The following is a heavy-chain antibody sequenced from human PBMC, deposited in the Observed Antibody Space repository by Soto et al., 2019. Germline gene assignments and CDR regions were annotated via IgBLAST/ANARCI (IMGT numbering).Heavy chain of an antibody. D-gene: IGHD1-26*01. CDR1: GFTFSNAW. CDR2: IKSKTDGGTT. CDR3: TTGKWELLVDY. V-gene: IGHV3-15*01. Sequence: GGSLRLSCAASGFTFSNAWMSWVRQAPGKGLEWVGRIKSKTDGGTTDYAAPVTGRFTISRDDSKNTLYLQMNSLKTEDTAVYYCTTGKWELLVDYWGQGTLVTVSS. J-gene: IGHJ4*02.